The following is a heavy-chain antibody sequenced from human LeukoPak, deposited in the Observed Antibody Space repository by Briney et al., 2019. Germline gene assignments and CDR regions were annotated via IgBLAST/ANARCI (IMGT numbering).Heavy chain of an antibody. J-gene: IGHJ4*02. CDR3: ARAITTSGFRTDY. V-gene: IGHV1-18*01. CDR1: GHTFTGYD. CDR2: ISADNTNT. D-gene: IGHD2/OR15-2a*01. Sequence: GASVKVSCKASGHTFTGYDISWVRQAPGQGLEWMGWISADNTNTNYAQKLQGRVTMTTDTSTRTAYMELRSLRSDDTALYYCARAITTSGFRTDYWGQGTLVTVSS.